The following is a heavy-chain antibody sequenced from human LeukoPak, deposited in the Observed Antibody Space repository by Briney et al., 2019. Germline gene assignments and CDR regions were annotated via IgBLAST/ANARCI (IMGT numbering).Heavy chain of an antibody. Sequence: PGGSLRLSCAASGFTFSSYWMSWVRQAPGKGLEWVANIKQDGSEKYYVDSVKGRFTISRDNAKNSLYLQMNSLRAEDTAVYYCARVRRLLWFGGPRPYLDYWGQGTLVTVSS. D-gene: IGHD3-10*01. CDR1: GFTFSSYW. V-gene: IGHV3-7*01. CDR2: IKQDGSEK. J-gene: IGHJ4*02. CDR3: ARVRRLLWFGGPRPYLDY.